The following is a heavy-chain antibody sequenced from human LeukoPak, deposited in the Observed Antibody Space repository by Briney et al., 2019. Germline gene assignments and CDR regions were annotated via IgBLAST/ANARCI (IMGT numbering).Heavy chain of an antibody. Sequence: SETLSLTCTVSGASVANGLYYWSWIRQTPGRGLEWIGYIDYRGNTKYNPSLQSRVFIFVDTSESQFSLRLSSVTAADTAVYYCARRVYDYYYYMDVWGSGTTVTVSS. D-gene: IGHD2/OR15-2a*01. J-gene: IGHJ6*03. CDR3: ARRVYDYYYYMDV. V-gene: IGHV4-61*01. CDR2: IDYRGNT. CDR1: GASVANGLYY.